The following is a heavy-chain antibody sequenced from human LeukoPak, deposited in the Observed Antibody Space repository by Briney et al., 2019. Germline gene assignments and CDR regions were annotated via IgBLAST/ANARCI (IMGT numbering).Heavy chain of an antibody. D-gene: IGHD2-2*01. J-gene: IGHJ6*03. CDR2: IYYSGST. Sequence: PSETLSLTCTVSGGSISSGGYYWSWIRQHPGKGLEWIGYIYYSGSTYYNPSLKSRVTISVDTSKSQFSLKLSSVTAADTAVYYCARAVVVVPAAIRYYYYYMDVWGKGTTVTVSS. CDR1: GGSISSGGYY. CDR3: ARAVVVVPAAIRYYYYYMDV. V-gene: IGHV4-31*03.